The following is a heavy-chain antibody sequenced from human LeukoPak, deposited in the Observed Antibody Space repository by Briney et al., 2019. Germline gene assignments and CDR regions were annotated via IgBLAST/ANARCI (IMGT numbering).Heavy chain of an antibody. V-gene: IGHV4-39*07. CDR2: IYYSGNT. J-gene: IGHJ3*02. CDR1: GGSIGSSSYY. CDR3: ARFRSPDAFDM. Sequence: SETLSLTCTVSGGSIGSSSYYWGWIRQPPGEGLEWIGSIYYSGNTYYNPSLKSRVTISVDTSKNQFSLKLSSVTAADTAVYYCARFRSPDAFDMWGQGTMVAVSS.